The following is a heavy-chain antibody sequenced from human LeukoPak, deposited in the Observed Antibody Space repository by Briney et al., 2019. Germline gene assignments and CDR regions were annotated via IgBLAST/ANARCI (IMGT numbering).Heavy chain of an antibody. CDR1: GFTFSSYG. V-gene: IGHV3-30*18. CDR2: ISYDGSNK. J-gene: IGHJ4*02. Sequence: GGSLRLSCAASGFTFSSYGMHWVRQAPGKGLEWVAVISYDGSNKYYADSVKGRFTISRDNSKNTLYLQMNSLRAEDTAVYYCAKDGRGYSYGYYYWGREPWSPSPQ. D-gene: IGHD5-18*01. CDR3: AKDGRGYSYGYYY.